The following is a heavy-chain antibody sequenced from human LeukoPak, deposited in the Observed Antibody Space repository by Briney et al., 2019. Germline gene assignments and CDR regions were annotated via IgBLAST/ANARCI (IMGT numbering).Heavy chain of an antibody. V-gene: IGHV4-59*08. CDR2: IYYSGST. CDR3: ARVGVVVVPAAAWFDP. Sequence: SETLSLTCTVSGGSISSYYWSWIRQPPGKGLEWIGYIYYSGSTYYNPSLKSRVTISVDTSKNQFSLKLSSVSAADTAVYYCARVGVVVVPAAAWFDPWGQGTLVTVSS. D-gene: IGHD2-2*01. J-gene: IGHJ5*02. CDR1: GGSISSYY.